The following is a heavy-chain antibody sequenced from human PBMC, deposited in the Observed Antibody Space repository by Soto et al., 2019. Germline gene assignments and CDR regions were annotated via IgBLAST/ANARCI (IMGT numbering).Heavy chain of an antibody. Sequence: QVQLVQSGAEVKKPGSSVKVSCKASGGTFSSYTISWVRQAPGQGLEWMGRIIPILGIANYAQKFQGRVTITADKSTSTAYMELSSLRSEDTAVYYCARDQRHGITAIGYFDYWGQGTLVTVSS. D-gene: IGHD6-13*01. J-gene: IGHJ4*02. V-gene: IGHV1-69*08. CDR2: IIPILGIA. CDR3: ARDQRHGITAIGYFDY. CDR1: GGTFSSYT.